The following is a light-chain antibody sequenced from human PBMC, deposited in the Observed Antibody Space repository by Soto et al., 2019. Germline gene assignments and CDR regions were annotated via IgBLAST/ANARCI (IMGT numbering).Light chain of an antibody. Sequence: EIVLTQSPGTLSLSPGERATLSCRASQSVSNSYIAWYQQKPGQAPRLLIYGASSRATGIPDRFSGSGSGTDFTLTISRLEPEDFAVYYCQQYGNSLFTFGPGTKVDIK. CDR2: GAS. J-gene: IGKJ3*01. V-gene: IGKV3-20*01. CDR1: QSVSNSY. CDR3: QQYGNSLFT.